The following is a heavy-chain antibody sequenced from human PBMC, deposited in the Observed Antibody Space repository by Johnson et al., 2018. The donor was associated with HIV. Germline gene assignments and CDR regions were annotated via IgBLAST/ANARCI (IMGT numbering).Heavy chain of an antibody. J-gene: IGHJ3*02. CDR1: GFSFSDYI. CDR3: AKEYFDI. V-gene: IGHV3-30*18. CDR2: ISYDGSTK. Sequence: QVQLVESGGGVVQPGGSLRLSCAASGFSFSDYITHWVRQAPGKGLEWVAAISYDGSTKYYGDSVKGRFTISRDNSKNTLYLQMNSLRTEDTAVYYCAKEYFDIWGPGTMVTVSS.